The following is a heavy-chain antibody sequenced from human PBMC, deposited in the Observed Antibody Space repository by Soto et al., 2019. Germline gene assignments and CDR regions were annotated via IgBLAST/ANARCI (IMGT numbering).Heavy chain of an antibody. CDR3: ARVSSSSWYLGGMDV. CDR2: IKQDGSEK. Sequence: PGGSLRLSCAASGFTFSSYWMSWVRQAPGKGLEWVANIKQDGSEKYYVDSVKGRFTISRDNAKNSLYLQMNSLRAEDTAVYYCARVSSSSWYLGGMDVWGKGTTVTVSS. D-gene: IGHD6-13*01. CDR1: GFTFSSYW. V-gene: IGHV3-7*05. J-gene: IGHJ6*04.